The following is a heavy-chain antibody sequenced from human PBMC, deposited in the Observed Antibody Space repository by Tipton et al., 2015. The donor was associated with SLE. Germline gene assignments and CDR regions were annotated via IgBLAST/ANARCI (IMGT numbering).Heavy chain of an antibody. D-gene: IGHD2/OR15-2a*01. CDR3: ARDNSPDFDY. Sequence: QPGAEVKKPGASVKVSCKASGYTFRGYYIHWVRQAPGRGLEWMGWINPIVGDTKYAQKFQGRITMTRDTSISTAYMELSRLRSDDTAVYYCARDNSPDFDYWGQGTLVTVSS. V-gene: IGHV1-2*02. CDR2: INPIVGDT. CDR1: GYTFRGYY. J-gene: IGHJ4*02.